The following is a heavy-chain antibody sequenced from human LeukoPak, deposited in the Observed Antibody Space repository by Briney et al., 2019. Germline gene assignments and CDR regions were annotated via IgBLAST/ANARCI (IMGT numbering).Heavy chain of an antibody. J-gene: IGHJ5*02. CDR3: ARDVGLNWFDP. CDR2: IYYSGST. Sequence: SETLSLTCTVSGGSISSYYWSWIRQPPGKGLEWIGYIYYSGSTNYNPSLKSRVTISVDTSRNQFSLKLSSVTAADTAVYYCARDVGLNWFDPWGQGTLVTVSS. V-gene: IGHV4-59*01. CDR1: GGSISSYY.